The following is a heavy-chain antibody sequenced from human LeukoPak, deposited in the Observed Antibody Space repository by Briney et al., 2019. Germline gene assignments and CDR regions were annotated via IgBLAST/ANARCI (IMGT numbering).Heavy chain of an antibody. V-gene: IGHV4-59*01. CDR2: ICYSGST. D-gene: IGHD6-19*01. CDR1: GVSISCDF. Sequence: SETLSRTCSVSGVSISCDFWSWIRQPPGKGLEWIGNICYSGSTTYNPSLKSGVTISLDTPKNQFSLKLTSTTAADTAVYYCAGEQWPAHWFDPWGQGTLVTVSS. CDR3: AGEQWPAHWFDP. J-gene: IGHJ5*02.